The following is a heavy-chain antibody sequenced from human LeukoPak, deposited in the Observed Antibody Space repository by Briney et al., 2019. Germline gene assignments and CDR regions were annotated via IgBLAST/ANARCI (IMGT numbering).Heavy chain of an antibody. Sequence: GSLRLSCAASGFTFENYWMTWVRQAPGKGLEWVATIKGDGSEKFHVDSVKGRITISRDNANNSLSLQMNSLRVEDTAVYYCARDRSYYGDAFDVWGQGTKVTVSS. J-gene: IGHJ3*01. CDR2: IKGDGSEK. D-gene: IGHD1-26*01. V-gene: IGHV3-7*01. CDR3: ARDRSYYGDAFDV. CDR1: GFTFENYW.